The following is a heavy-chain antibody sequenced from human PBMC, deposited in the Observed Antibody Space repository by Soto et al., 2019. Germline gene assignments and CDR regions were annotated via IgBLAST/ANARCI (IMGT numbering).Heavy chain of an antibody. D-gene: IGHD3-10*01. CDR3: VSPHSESSNAFDL. V-gene: IGHV3-30*04. Sequence: PXGSLRLSVAASGFSFSHYAMHWVRQPPGKGLEWVALISYDGENQYFTDSVRGRFTISRDNSKTAVYLEMNDLRLDDTATYYCVSPHSESSNAFDLWGQGTLVTVSS. CDR2: ISYDGENQ. CDR1: GFSFSHYA. J-gene: IGHJ5*02.